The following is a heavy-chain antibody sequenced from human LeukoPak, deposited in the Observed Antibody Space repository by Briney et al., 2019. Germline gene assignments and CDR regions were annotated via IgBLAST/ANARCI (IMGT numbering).Heavy chain of an antibody. CDR3: ASGSDGDFFDF. CDR2: IWYDGSHQ. V-gene: IGHV3-33*03. CDR1: GFTFSNYG. D-gene: IGHD4-17*01. Sequence: GGSLRLSCVSSGFTFSNYGMHWVRQAPGKGLEWAASIWYDGSHQYYSDSVKGRFTISRDYSKNTLYLQMNSLRGDDTAVYYCASGSDGDFFDFWGQGTLVTVSS. J-gene: IGHJ4*02.